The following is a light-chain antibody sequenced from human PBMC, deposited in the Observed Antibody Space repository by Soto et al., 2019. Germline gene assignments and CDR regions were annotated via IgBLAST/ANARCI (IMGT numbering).Light chain of an antibody. CDR2: GAS. J-gene: IGKJ1*01. CDR1: QNIPGY. V-gene: IGKV1-39*01. Sequence: DIQMTQSPSSLSASVGDRVTTTCRASQNIPGYLSWYQQKSGKAPKLLIYGASKLQSGVPSRFSGSGSGTDFTLTISSLQPEDFATYYCQQSYNTPRTFGQGTKVDIK. CDR3: QQSYNTPRT.